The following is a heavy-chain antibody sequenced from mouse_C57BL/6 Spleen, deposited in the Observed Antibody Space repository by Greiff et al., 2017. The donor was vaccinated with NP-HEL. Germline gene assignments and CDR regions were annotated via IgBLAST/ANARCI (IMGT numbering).Heavy chain of an antibody. Sequence: QVQLKESGPGLVQPSQSLSITCPVSGFSLTSYGVHWVRQSPGKGLEWLGVIWSGGSTDYNAAFISRLSISKDNSKSQVFFKMNSLQADDTAIYYCARSPDYGKGAMDYWGQGTSVTVSS. CDR2: IWSGGST. CDR1: GFSLTSYG. CDR3: ARSPDYGKGAMDY. J-gene: IGHJ4*01. D-gene: IGHD1-1*01. V-gene: IGHV2-2*01.